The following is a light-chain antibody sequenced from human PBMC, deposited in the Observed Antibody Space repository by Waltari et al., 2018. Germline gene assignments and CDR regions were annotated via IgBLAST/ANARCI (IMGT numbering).Light chain of an antibody. Sequence: EIVMTQSPASLSVSPGERATLSCRASQIVRSSFVWYQQKPSQAPRFLIYGASSSPTGIPAGLSGSGSGTEFTLTISSLQSEDFAVYYCQQYKNWPWTFGLGTKVEIK. CDR1: QIVRSS. CDR2: GAS. V-gene: IGKV3-15*01. J-gene: IGKJ1*01. CDR3: QQYKNWPWT.